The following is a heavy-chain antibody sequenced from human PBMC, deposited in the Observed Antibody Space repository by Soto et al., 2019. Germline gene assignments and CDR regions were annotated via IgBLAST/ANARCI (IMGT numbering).Heavy chain of an antibody. Sequence: PSETLSLTCSVSSASLSSSTYYWSWIRQPPGRGPEWIGSIYYSGNTYYKPSLKSRVSISIDTSRNQFSLKLTSVTAADTGVYYCASSSPFNYWGPGILVTVSS. V-gene: IGHV4-39*01. CDR1: SASLSSSTYY. J-gene: IGHJ4*02. D-gene: IGHD6-6*01. CDR2: IYYSGNT. CDR3: ASSSPFNY.